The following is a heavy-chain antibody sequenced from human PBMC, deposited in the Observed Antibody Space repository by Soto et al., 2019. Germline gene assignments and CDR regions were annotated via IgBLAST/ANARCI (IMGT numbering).Heavy chain of an antibody. J-gene: IGHJ5*02. CDR1: GGTFSSYA. Sequence: GASVKVSCKASGGTFSSYAISWVRQAPGQGLEWVGGIIPIFGTANYAQKFQGRVTITADESTSTAYMELSSLRSEDTAVYYCARAPPEYNWNREFDPWGQGTLVTVSS. V-gene: IGHV1-69*13. D-gene: IGHD1-20*01. CDR2: IIPIFGTA. CDR3: ARAPPEYNWNREFDP.